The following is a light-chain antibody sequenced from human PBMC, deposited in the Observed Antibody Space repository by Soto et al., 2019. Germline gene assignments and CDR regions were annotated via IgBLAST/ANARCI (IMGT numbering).Light chain of an antibody. CDR1: QSISSW. CDR3: QQYNSSPYT. CDR2: DAS. J-gene: IGKJ2*01. Sequence: DLPMTQSPSTLSASVGDRVTITCRASQSISSWLAWYQQKPGKAPKLLIYDASSLESGVPSRFSGSGSGTEFTLTISSLQPDDFATYYCQQYNSSPYTFGQGTKLEIK. V-gene: IGKV1-5*01.